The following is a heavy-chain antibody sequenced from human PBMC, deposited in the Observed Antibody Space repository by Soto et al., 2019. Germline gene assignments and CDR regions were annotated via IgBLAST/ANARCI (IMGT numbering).Heavy chain of an antibody. D-gene: IGHD1-26*01. CDR3: AKEYTSTSKGSFDY. V-gene: IGHV3-23*01. CDR1: GFTFSNHA. Sequence: EVHLLEFGGGLVQPGGSLRLSCAASGFTFSNHAMNWVRQVPGKGLEWVSGITGSGGTTFYADSVKGRFTISRDNSRNTVYLQMNSVRADDTGVYYCAKEYTSTSKGSFDYWGQGALVTVSS. CDR2: ITGSGGTT. J-gene: IGHJ4*02.